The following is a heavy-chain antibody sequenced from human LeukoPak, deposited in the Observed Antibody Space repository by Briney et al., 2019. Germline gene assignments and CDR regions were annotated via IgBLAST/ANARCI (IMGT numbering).Heavy chain of an antibody. Sequence: GGSLRLSCAASGFTFDDYAMHWVRQAPGKGLEWVSSISSSSYIYYADSVKGRFTISRDNAKNSLYLQMNSLRAEDTAVYYCAKESSGGWYFDYWGQGTLVTVSS. D-gene: IGHD6-19*01. CDR2: ISSSSYI. J-gene: IGHJ4*02. CDR3: AKESSGGWYFDY. CDR1: GFTFDDYA. V-gene: IGHV3-69-1*01.